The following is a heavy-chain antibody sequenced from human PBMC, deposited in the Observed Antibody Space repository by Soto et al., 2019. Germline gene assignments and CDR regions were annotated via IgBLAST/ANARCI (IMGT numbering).Heavy chain of an antibody. CDR3: ARARRSCWYPSPYFDY. CDR1: GFTFSSYA. CDR2: ISGNGGST. V-gene: IGHV3-23*01. D-gene: IGHD6-19*01. Sequence: GGSLRLSCAASGFTFSSYAMGWVRQAPGKGLEWVAAISGNGGSTNYADSVKGRFTISRDNSKNTLYLQMTSLRAEDSALYYCARARRSCWYPSPYFDYWGQGALVTVSS. J-gene: IGHJ4*02.